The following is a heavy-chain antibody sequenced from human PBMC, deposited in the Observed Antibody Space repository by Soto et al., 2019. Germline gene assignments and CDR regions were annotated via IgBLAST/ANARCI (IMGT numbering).Heavy chain of an antibody. Sequence: ASVKVSCKASGYTFTSYGISWVRQAPGQGLEWMGWISAYNGNTNYAQKLQGRVTMTTDTSTSTAYMELRSLRSDDTAVYYCARVSDVVVTQETGEFYYYYMDVWGKGTTVTVSS. J-gene: IGHJ6*03. D-gene: IGHD2-2*01. CDR3: ARVSDVVVTQETGEFYYYYMDV. V-gene: IGHV1-18*01. CDR2: ISAYNGNT. CDR1: GYTFTSYG.